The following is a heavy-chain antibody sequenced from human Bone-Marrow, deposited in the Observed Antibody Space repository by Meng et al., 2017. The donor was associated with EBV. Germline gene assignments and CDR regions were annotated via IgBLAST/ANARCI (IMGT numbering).Heavy chain of an antibody. CDR1: GDSFNNFG. CDR2: ITPVFGVA. J-gene: IGHJ4*02. D-gene: IGHD5-12*01. Sequence: QGRLVQSGAEVKKPGSSVKVACKGSGDSFNNFGISWVRQAPGQGLEWMGDITPVFGVANYAESFQGRVTISADTSTRTTYMDLSSLRSDDTAVYYCVRDLWLRIGECVWGQGTLVTVSS. CDR3: VRDLWLRIGECV. V-gene: IGHV1-69*17.